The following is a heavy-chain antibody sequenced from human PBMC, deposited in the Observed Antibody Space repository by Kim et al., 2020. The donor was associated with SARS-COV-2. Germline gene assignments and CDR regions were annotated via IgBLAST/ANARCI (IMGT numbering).Heavy chain of an antibody. CDR3: ARALSCAYDY. J-gene: IGHJ4*02. CDR2: IERDGGKK. D-gene: IGHD5-12*01. V-gene: IGHV3-7*01. CDR1: GFTFSTYW. Sequence: GGSLRLSCAASGFTFSTYWMSWLRQAPGKGLEWVANIERDGGKKYYVDSVKGRFTISRDNAKNSVYLQMNSLRDEDTAVYFCARALSCAYDYWSQGILVTVSS.